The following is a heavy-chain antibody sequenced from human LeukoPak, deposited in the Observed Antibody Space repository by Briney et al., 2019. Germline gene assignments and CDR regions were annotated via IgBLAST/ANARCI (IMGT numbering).Heavy chain of an antibody. V-gene: IGHV4-39*07. D-gene: IGHD3-3*01. CDR1: GGSISSSSYY. J-gene: IGHJ4*02. Sequence: SETLSLTCTVSGGSISSSSYYWGWIRQPPGKGLEWIGSIYYSGSTYYNPSLKSRVTISSDTSKNQFSLKLSSVTAADTAVYYCARAFWSGPLDYWGQGTLVTVSS. CDR2: IYYSGST. CDR3: ARAFWSGPLDY.